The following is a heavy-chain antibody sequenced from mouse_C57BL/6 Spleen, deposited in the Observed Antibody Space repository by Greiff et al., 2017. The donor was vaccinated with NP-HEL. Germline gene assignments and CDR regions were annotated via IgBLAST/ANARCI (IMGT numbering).Heavy chain of an antibody. D-gene: IGHD1-1*01. J-gene: IGHJ3*01. CDR3: APLTTVVPAGFAY. CDR1: GYTFTSYW. CDR2: IHPNSGST. V-gene: IGHV1-64*01. Sequence: VQLQQPGAELVKPGASVKLSCKASGYTFTSYWMHWVKQRPGQGLEWIGMIHPNSGSTNYNEKFKSKATLTVDKSSSTAYMQLSSLTSEDSAVYYCAPLTTVVPAGFAYWGQGTLVTVSA.